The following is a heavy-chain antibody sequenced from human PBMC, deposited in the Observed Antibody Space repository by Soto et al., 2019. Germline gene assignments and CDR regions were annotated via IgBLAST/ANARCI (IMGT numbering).Heavy chain of an antibody. CDR1: GFAFSSYA. CDR3: ARTGSLGSFDP. Sequence: PGGSLRLSCAASGFAFSSYALHWVRRAPGKGLEWVSAIGTGGDTYYADSVMGRFTISRDNAKKSLYLHMNSLIAEDMAVYYCARTGSLGSFDPWGQGTLVTVSS. V-gene: IGHV3-13*01. D-gene: IGHD3-10*01. CDR2: IGTGGDT. J-gene: IGHJ5*02.